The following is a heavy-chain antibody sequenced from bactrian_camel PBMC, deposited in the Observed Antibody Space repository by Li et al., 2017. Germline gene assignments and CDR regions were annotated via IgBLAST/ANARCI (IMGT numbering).Heavy chain of an antibody. Sequence: VQLVESGGGLVPPGGSLRLSCAASRFTFTSTYMTWVRQAPGKEREEVAYIDGAERTEYADSVKGRFTISRDNAKNRLFLQMNSLKSEDTAMYYCAAAQSWRPETPCYGRADMRYWGQGTQVTVS. CDR2: IDGAERT. CDR1: RFTFTSTY. J-gene: IGHJ4*01. V-gene: IGHV3S67*01. D-gene: IGHD1*01. CDR3: AAAQSWRPETPCYGRADMRY.